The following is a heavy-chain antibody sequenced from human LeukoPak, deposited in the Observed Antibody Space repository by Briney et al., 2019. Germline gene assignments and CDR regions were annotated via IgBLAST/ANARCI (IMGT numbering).Heavy chain of an antibody. J-gene: IGHJ4*02. V-gene: IGHV4-31*03. D-gene: IGHD1-26*01. CDR3: ARSIVGATFVDY. Sequence: SETLSLTCTASGGSISSGGYYWSWIRQHPGKGLEWIGYIYYSGSTYYNPSLKSRVTISVDTSKNQFSLKLSSVTVADTAVYYCARSIVGATFVDYWGQGTLVTVSS. CDR1: GGSISSGGYY. CDR2: IYYSGST.